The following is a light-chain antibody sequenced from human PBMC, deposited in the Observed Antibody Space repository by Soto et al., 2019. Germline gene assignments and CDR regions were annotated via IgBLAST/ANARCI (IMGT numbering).Light chain of an antibody. J-gene: IGLJ3*02. CDR3: SSYTSSETLV. CDR1: SSDVGGYDF. CDR2: EVT. V-gene: IGLV2-14*01. Sequence: QSVLTQPASVSGSPGQSITISCTGTSSDVGGYDFVSWYQQHPAKAPRLIISEVTNRPSGVSNRFSGSKSGNTASLTISGLQAEDEADYFCSSYTSSETLVFGGGTKVTVL.